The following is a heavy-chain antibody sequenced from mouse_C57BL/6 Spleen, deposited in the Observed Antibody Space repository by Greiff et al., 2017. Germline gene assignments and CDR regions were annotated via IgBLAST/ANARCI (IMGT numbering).Heavy chain of an antibody. D-gene: IGHD2-12*01. Sequence: QVQLKESGAALAKPGASVTLSCKASGYTFTRYWMHWVKQRPGQGLEWIGYINPCSGYTKYNQKFKDKATLTADKSASTAYMQLSSLTYEDAAVYYCARSLLGAMDYWGQGTSVTVSS. CDR3: ARSLLGAMDY. V-gene: IGHV1-7*01. CDR2: INPCSGYT. J-gene: IGHJ4*01. CDR1: GYTFTRYW.